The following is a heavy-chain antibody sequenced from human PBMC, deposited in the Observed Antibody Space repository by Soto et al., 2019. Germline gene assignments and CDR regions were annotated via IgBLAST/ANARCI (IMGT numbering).Heavy chain of an antibody. CDR1: GFTFSNYY. J-gene: IGHJ4*02. D-gene: IGHD2-15*01. CDR3: AKDTDVVVVAVLDY. Sequence: SGGSLRLSCAASGFTFSNYYMSWVRQAPGKGLEWVSAISGSGGSTYYADSVKGRFTISRDNSKNTLYLQMNSLRAEDTAVYYCAKDTDVVVVAVLDYWGQGTLVTVSS. V-gene: IGHV3-23*01. CDR2: ISGSGGST.